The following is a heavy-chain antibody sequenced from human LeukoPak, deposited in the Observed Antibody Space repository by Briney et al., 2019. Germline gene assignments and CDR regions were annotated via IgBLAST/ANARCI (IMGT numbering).Heavy chain of an antibody. CDR2: IKQDGSEK. Sequence: GGSLRLSCAASGFTFSSYWMSWVRQAPGKGLEWVANIKQDGSEKYYVDSVKGRFTISRDNAKNSLYLQMNSLRAEDTAVYYCARVRVARYYYYMDVWGKGTTVTVSS. J-gene: IGHJ6*03. CDR3: ARVRVARYYYYMDV. V-gene: IGHV3-7*01. CDR1: GFTFSSYW.